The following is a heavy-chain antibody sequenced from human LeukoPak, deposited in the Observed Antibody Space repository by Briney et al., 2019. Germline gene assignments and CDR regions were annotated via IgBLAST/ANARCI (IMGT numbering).Heavy chain of an antibody. CDR1: GFTFRNSW. Sequence: GGSLRLSCAASGFTFRNSWMSWVRQAPGRGLEWVANIHPEGNEKYHVESVKGRFTISRDNAKSSLFLQMNGLRAEDTAVYYCARGDAFSGDHWGQGTLVTVSS. V-gene: IGHV3-7*04. CDR3: ARGDAFSGDH. J-gene: IGHJ4*02. CDR2: IHPEGNEK.